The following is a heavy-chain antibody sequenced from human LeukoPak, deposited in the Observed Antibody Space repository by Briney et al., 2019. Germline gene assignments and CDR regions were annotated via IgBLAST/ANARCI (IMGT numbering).Heavy chain of an antibody. J-gene: IGHJ4*02. CDR2: IKLDGSEK. D-gene: IGHD3-22*01. CDR1: GFTFGKYW. V-gene: IGHV3-7*03. Sequence: PGGSLRLSCVASGFTFGKYWMSWVRQAPGKGLEWVANIKLDGSEKNYVDSVKGRFTISRDNTKNSLYLQMNSLRAEDTAVYYCAKEPYYYDSSGSPPVGWGQGTLVTVSS. CDR3: AKEPYYYDSSGSPPVG.